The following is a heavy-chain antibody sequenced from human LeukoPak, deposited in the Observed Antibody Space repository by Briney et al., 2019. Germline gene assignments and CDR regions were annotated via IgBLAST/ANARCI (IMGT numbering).Heavy chain of an antibody. CDR1: CGSISSGGYY. CDR2: IYYSGST. J-gene: IGHJ4*02. Sequence: SEALSLTCTVSCGSISSGGYYWSWLRQHPGKGLELIGYIYYSGSTYYNPSLKSRVTISVDTSKNQFSLKLSSVTAADTAVYYCARASDDILTGGSDYWGQGTLVTVSS. D-gene: IGHD3-9*01. CDR3: ARASDDILTGGSDY. V-gene: IGHV4-31*03.